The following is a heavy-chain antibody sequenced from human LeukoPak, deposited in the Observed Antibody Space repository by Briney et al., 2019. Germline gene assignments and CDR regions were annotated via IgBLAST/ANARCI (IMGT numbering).Heavy chain of an antibody. V-gene: IGHV3-11*01. CDR2: ISSSGSTI. CDR1: GFTFSDYY. D-gene: IGHD6-6*01. Sequence: GGSLRLSCAASGFTFSDYYMCWIRQAPGKGLEWVSYISSSGSTIYYADSVKGRFTISRDNAKNSLYLQMNSLRAEDTAVYYCARTPSSSFFRGRWFDPWGQGTLVTVSS. J-gene: IGHJ5*02. CDR3: ARTPSSSFFRGRWFDP.